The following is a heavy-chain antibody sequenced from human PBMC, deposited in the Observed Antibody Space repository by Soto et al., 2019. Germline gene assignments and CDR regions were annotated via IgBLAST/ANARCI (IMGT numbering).Heavy chain of an antibody. Sequence: GGSLRLSCAASGFTFSSYAMHWVRQAPGKGLEWVAVISYDGSNKYYADSVKGRFTISRDNSKNTLYLQMNSLRAEDTAVYYWARDHYDFWSGYYSNAEYFQHWGQGTLVTVSS. D-gene: IGHD3-3*01. V-gene: IGHV3-30-3*01. CDR3: ARDHYDFWSGYYSNAEYFQH. J-gene: IGHJ1*01. CDR2: ISYDGSNK. CDR1: GFTFSSYA.